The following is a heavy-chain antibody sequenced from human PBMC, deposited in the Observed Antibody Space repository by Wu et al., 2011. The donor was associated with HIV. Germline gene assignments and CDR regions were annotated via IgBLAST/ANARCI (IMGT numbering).Heavy chain of an antibody. CDR2: IDPSNGNT. J-gene: IGHJ2*01. D-gene: IGHD2-15*01. Sequence: QVQLVQSGAEVKKPGASVKVSCKASGFTLTKYYMHWVRQAPGQGLEWMGIIDPSNGNTKYKQKFQGRVTMTRDTSISTAFMELRSLRSDDTAVYYCARGVVVAATRSFDLWGRGTLVTVSS. V-gene: IGHV1-46*01. CDR3: ARGVVVAATRSFDL. CDR1: GFTLTKYY.